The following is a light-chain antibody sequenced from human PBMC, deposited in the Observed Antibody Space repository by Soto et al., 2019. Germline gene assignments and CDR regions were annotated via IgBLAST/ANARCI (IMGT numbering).Light chain of an antibody. J-gene: IGKJ2*01. Sequence: EIVLTQSPATLSLSPGERATLSCRASQSVSSYLAWYQQKPGQAPRLLIYDASNRATGILARFSGSGSGTDFTLTISSLEPEDFAVYYCQQRWTFGQGTKLEIK. CDR1: QSVSSY. V-gene: IGKV3-11*01. CDR2: DAS. CDR3: QQRWT.